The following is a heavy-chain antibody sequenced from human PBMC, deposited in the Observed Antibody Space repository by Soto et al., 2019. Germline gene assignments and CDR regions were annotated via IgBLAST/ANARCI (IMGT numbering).Heavy chain of an antibody. CDR2: ISYDGDDQ. V-gene: IGHV3-30*18. D-gene: IGHD6-19*01. CDR3: AKDRGDIAVSAITGGGDFHI. CDR1: GFTLSSYG. J-gene: IGHJ3*02. Sequence: QLVESGGGVVQPGTSLRLSCVASGFTLSSYGMHWVRQAPGKGLEWVAAISYDGDDQYYGDSVRGRFTISRDNAERTVYLQMNSLIADDTGVYYCAKDRGDIAVSAITGGGDFHIWGRGTMVAVSS.